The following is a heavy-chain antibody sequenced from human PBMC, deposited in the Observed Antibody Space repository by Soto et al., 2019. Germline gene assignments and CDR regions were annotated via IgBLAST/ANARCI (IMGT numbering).Heavy chain of an antibody. Sequence: PGGSLRLSCAASGFTFTSYWMHWVRQAPGKGLVWVSRTNSDGTTTNYADSVKGRFTISRDNAKNTLYLQMNSLRAEDTAVYYCAREWTHLWFWGQGTLVTVSS. D-gene: IGHD5-18*01. CDR1: GFTFTSYW. V-gene: IGHV3-74*01. CDR2: TNSDGTTT. CDR3: AREWTHLWF. J-gene: IGHJ4*02.